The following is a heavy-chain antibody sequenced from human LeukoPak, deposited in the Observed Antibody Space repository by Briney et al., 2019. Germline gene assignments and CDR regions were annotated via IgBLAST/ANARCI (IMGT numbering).Heavy chain of an antibody. D-gene: IGHD4-17*01. Sequence: PGGSLRLSCAASGFTFSSYSMNWVRQAPGKGLEWIGETTHDGRTNYSPSLRGRATISKDTSKSQFSLRLNSVTVADTAVYYCAPIYGDYSDFDYWGQGTLVTVSS. CDR1: GFTFSSYS. CDR2: TTHDGRT. CDR3: APIYGDYSDFDY. V-gene: IGHV4-34*08. J-gene: IGHJ4*02.